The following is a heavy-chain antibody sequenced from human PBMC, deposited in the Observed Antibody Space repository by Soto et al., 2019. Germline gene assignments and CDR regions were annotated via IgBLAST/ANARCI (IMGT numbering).Heavy chain of an antibody. D-gene: IGHD1-26*01. CDR2: ISAYNGNT. J-gene: IGHJ6*02. CDR3: ARVRACVGRYYYYGMDG. CDR1: GYTFTSYG. V-gene: IGHV1-18*01. Sequence: ASVKVSCKASGYTFTSYGISWVRQAPGQGLEWMGWISAYNGNTNYAQKLQGRVTMTTDTSTSTAYMELRSLRSDDTAVYYCARVRACVGRYYYYGMDGWGQGTTVTVSS.